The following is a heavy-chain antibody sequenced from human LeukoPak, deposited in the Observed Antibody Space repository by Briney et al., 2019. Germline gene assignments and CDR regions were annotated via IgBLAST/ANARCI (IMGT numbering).Heavy chain of an antibody. CDR3: ARDGYYYDSSGYYYPTFDY. Sequence: GGSLRLSCAASGFTVSSNYMSWVRQAPGKGLEWVSVIYSGGSTYYADSVKGRFTISRDNSKNTLYLQMNSLRAEETAVYYCARDGYYYDSSGYYYPTFDYWGQGTLVTVSS. CDR1: GFTVSSNY. D-gene: IGHD3-22*01. V-gene: IGHV3-66*01. CDR2: IYSGGST. J-gene: IGHJ4*02.